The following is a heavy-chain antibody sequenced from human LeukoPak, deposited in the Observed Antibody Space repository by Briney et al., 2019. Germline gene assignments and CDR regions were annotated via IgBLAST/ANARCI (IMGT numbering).Heavy chain of an antibody. CDR2: ISSSGST. D-gene: IGHD3-10*01. Sequence: SETLSLTCTVSGDSISSGDYYWSWIRQPAGKGLEWIGRISSSGSTNYNPSLKSRVTISVDTSKNQFSLKLSSVTAADTAVYYCARAPPKLLWFGELLTQPPDYWGQGTLVTVSS. J-gene: IGHJ4*02. CDR3: ARAPPKLLWFGELLTQPPDY. CDR1: GDSISSGDYY. V-gene: IGHV4-61*02.